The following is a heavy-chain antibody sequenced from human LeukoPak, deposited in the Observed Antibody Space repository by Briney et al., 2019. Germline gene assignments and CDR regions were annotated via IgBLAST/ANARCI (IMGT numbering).Heavy chain of an antibody. J-gene: IGHJ3*02. CDR3: ARSGDYYDSSGYSDAFDI. CDR2: IYYSGST. CDR1: GGSISSYY. D-gene: IGHD3-22*01. V-gene: IGHV4-59*01. Sequence: SETLSLTCTVSGGSISSYYWSWIRQPPGKGLEWIGYIYYSGSTNYNPSLKSRVTISVDTSKNRFSLKLSSVTAADTAVYYCARSGDYYDSSGYSDAFDIWGQGTMVTVSS.